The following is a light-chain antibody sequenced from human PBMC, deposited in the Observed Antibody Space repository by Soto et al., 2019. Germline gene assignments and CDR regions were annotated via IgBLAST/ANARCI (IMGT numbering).Light chain of an antibody. CDR2: DAS. J-gene: IGKJ4*01. CDR3: QQRSKRAA. V-gene: IGKV3-11*01. CDR1: QSVSSY. Sequence: EIVLTQSPATLSLSPGERVTLSCRASQSVSSYLAWYQQKPGQAPRLLIYDASNRATGIPARFSGSGSGTAFTLTISSLEPEDFAVYYCQQRSKRAAFGGGTKVEIK.